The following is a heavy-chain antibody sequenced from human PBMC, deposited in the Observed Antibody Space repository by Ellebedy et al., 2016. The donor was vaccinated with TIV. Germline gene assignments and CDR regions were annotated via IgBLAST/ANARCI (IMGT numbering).Heavy chain of an antibody. CDR3: ARDCSSNSCHGRERNAFDI. CDR2: IGTGGDT. Sequence: GESLKISXAASGFTFNIYDMHWVRQATGKGLEWVSVIGTGGDTYYQDSVKGRFTISRENAKNSLYLQMNSLRAGDTAVYYCARDCSSNSCHGRERNAFDIWGPGTTVTVSS. V-gene: IGHV3-13*01. CDR1: GFTFNIYD. D-gene: IGHD2-2*01. J-gene: IGHJ3*02.